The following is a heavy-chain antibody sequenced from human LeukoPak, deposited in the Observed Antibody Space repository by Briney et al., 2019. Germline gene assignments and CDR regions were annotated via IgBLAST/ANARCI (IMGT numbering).Heavy chain of an antibody. D-gene: IGHD3-16*02. V-gene: IGHV4-34*01. CDR2: INHSGST. CDR1: GGSFSGYY. Sequence: KTSETLSLTCAVYGGSFSGYYWSWIRQPPGKGLEWIGEINHSGSTNYNPSLKSRVTISVDTSKNQFSLKLSSVTAADTAVYYCARRRIMITFGGVIVKYYFDYWGQGTLVTVSS. J-gene: IGHJ4*02. CDR3: ARRRIMITFGGVIVKYYFDY.